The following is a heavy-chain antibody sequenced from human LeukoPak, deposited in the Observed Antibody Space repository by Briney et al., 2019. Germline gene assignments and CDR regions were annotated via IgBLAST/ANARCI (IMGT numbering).Heavy chain of an antibody. D-gene: IGHD1-14*01. V-gene: IGHV3-7*03. CDR1: GFMFSSNW. J-gene: IGHJ4*02. CDR3: AKLHNLNSDY. Sequence: PGGSLRLSCAASGFMFSSNWMSWVRLAPGKGLEWVANIKEDGTETYYVDSVKGRFTISRDNAKNSLYLQMNSLRVEDTAVYYCAKLHNLNSDYWGQGTLVTVSS. CDR2: IKEDGTET.